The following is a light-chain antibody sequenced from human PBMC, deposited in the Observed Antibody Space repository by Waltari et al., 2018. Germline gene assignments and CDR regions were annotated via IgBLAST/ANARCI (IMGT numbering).Light chain of an antibody. J-gene: IGLJ1*01. CDR3: QVWDANTDPGV. CDR1: NIESKS. V-gene: IGLV3-21*01. Sequence: SYVLTQPPSVSVAPGETARITCGGNNIESKSVHWYRQRPGQAPVLVISYASDPPSGYPERLSGSNSGNTATLTVSRVEAGDEADYYWQVWDANTDPGVFGTGTEVTVL. CDR2: YAS.